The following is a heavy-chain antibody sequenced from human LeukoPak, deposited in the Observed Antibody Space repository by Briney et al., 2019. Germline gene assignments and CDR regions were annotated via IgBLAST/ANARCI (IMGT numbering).Heavy chain of an antibody. V-gene: IGHV3-23*01. J-gene: IGHJ4*02. CDR3: ATQAY. CDR1: GFTFNNYA. Sequence: PGGSLRLSCAASGFTFNNYAMSWVRQAPGKGLEWVSIISGGAGSTYYADSLKGRFTISRDNAKNSLYLQMNSLRAEDTAVYYCATQAYWGQGTLVTVSS. CDR2: ISGGAGST.